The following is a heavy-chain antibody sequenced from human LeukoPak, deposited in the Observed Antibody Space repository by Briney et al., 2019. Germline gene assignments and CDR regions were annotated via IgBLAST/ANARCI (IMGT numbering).Heavy chain of an antibody. V-gene: IGHV3-30*18. CDR1: GFTFSSYG. D-gene: IGHD6-13*01. J-gene: IGHJ4*02. CDR3: AKEGSQYASSWFDY. CDR2: ISHDGTVT. Sequence: GGSLRLSCEASGFTFSSYGMQWVRQAPGMGPEWVSVISHDGTVTHYADSVKGRFTISSDSSTNTLYLQMDSLRTEDTAVYYCAKEGSQYASSWFDYWGQGTLVTVSS.